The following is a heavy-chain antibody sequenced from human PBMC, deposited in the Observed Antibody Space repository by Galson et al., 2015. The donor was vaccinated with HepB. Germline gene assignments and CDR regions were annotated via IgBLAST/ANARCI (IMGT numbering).Heavy chain of an antibody. Sequence: SLRLSCAASGFTFSSYAMNWVRQVPGKGLEWVSAISGSGGRTYYADSAKGRFTISRDNSKNTLYLQMNSLRAEDTAVYYCAKTLGFCSSTSCYRFYFDYWGQGTLVTVSS. D-gene: IGHD2-2*01. V-gene: IGHV3-23*01. CDR2: ISGSGGRT. J-gene: IGHJ4*02. CDR1: GFTFSSYA. CDR3: AKTLGFCSSTSCYRFYFDY.